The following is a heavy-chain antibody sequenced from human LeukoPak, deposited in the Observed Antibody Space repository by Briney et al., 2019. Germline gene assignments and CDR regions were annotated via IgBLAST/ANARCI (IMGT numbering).Heavy chain of an antibody. J-gene: IGHJ4*02. V-gene: IGHV4-61*02. D-gene: IGHD2-15*01. CDR3: ARESCSGGSCYPTFDY. Sequence: SETLSLAYTVSGGSISSGSYYWSWIRQPAGKGLEWIGRIYTSGSTNYNPSLKSRVTISVDTSKNQFSLKLSSVTAADTAVYYCARESCSGGSCYPTFDYWGQGTLVTVSS. CDR2: IYTSGST. CDR1: GGSISSGSYY.